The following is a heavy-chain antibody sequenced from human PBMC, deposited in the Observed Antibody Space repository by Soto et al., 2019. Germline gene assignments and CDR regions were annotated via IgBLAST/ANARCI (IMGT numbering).Heavy chain of an antibody. CDR1: GFTFTDYG. J-gene: IGHJ5*02. CDR3: AKDGWVTTWRLGP. Sequence: QVPLVQSGAEVKKPGASVKVSCKASGFTFTDYGLHWVRQAPGQRLEWMGWIDVANGYTKYSQKFQDRVIITRDTSASTGYMELSSLRSEDTAVDYCAKDGWVTTWRLGPWGQGALVTVSS. V-gene: IGHV1-3*01. CDR2: IDVANGYT. D-gene: IGHD5-18*01.